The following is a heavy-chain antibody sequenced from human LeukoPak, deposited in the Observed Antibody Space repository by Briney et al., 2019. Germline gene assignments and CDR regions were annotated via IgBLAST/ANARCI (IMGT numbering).Heavy chain of an antibody. J-gene: IGHJ3*02. CDR1: EFTFRSHV. CDR3: AREGSSHDAFDI. V-gene: IGHV3-23*01. Sequence: GGSLRLSCAASEFTFRSHVMSWVRQAPGKGLEWVSAIVGSGSTTHYADSVKGRFTISRDNSNDTLYLQMNSLRADDTALYYCAREGSSHDAFDIWGQGTMATVSS. D-gene: IGHD3-10*01. CDR2: IVGSGSTT.